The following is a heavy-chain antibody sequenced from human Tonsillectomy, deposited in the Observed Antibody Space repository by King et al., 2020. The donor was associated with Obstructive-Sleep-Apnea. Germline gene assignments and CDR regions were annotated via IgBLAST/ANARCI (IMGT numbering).Heavy chain of an antibody. CDR1: GFTFSSYS. CDR2: ISSSSSTI. J-gene: IGHJ4*02. V-gene: IGHV3-48*01. D-gene: IGHD3-22*01. Sequence: VQLVESGGGLVQPGGSLRLSCAASGFTFSSYSMNWVRQAPGKGLEWVSSISSSSSTIYYADTVKGRFTISRDNAKNSLYLQMNSRGAEDTAVYYCARGLSRYYDSSGYPAVDYWGQGTLVTVSS. CDR3: ARGLSRYYDSSGYPAVDY.